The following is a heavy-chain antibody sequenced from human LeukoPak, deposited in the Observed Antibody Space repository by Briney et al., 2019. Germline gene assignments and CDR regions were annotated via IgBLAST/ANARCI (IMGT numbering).Heavy chain of an antibody. D-gene: IGHD3-16*02. V-gene: IGHV3-30*02. CDR3: ARDYVWGSYRHFDY. J-gene: IGHJ4*02. Sequence: GGSLRLSCAASGFTFSSYGMHWVRQAPGKGLEWVAFIRYDGSNKYYADSVKGRFTISRDNSKNTLYLKMNSLRAEDTAVYYCARDYVWGSYRHFDYWGQGTLVTVSS. CDR1: GFTFSSYG. CDR2: IRYDGSNK.